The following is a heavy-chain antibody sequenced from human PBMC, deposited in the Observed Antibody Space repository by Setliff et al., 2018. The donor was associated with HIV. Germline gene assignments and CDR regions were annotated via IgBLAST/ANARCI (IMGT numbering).Heavy chain of an antibody. J-gene: IGHJ4*02. CDR2: ISFTGQT. D-gene: IGHD6-19*01. CDR3: ARLGSGWNWVTRIDY. Sequence: SETLSLTCNVSGDSMSSSAFYWGWVRQPPGKGLQWIGSISFTGQTFYNLSLTSRVTISADTSRDHLFLKLRFVTAADTATYYCARLGSGWNWVTRIDYWGQGILVTVS. V-gene: IGHV4-39*02. CDR1: GDSMSSSAFY.